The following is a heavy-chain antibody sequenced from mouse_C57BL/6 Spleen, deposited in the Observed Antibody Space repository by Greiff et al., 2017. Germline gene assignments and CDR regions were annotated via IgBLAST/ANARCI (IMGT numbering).Heavy chain of an antibody. J-gene: IGHJ1*03. Sequence: VQVVESGPGLVQPSQSLSITCTVSGFSLTSYGVHWVRQSPGKGLEWLGVIWSGGSTDYNAAFISRLSISKDNSKSQVFFKMNSLQADDTAIYYCARGAVLWYFDVWGTGTTVTVSS. CDR1: GFSLTSYG. CDR2: IWSGGST. D-gene: IGHD1-1*01. V-gene: IGHV2-2*01. CDR3: ARGAVLWYFDV.